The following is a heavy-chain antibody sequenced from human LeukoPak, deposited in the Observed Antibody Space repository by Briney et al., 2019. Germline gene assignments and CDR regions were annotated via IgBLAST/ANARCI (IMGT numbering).Heavy chain of an antibody. J-gene: IGHJ4*02. V-gene: IGHV3-15*01. CDR3: AVERGGCSAVTCYAFNH. CDR1: GFSFSDSW. Sequence: GESLRLSCAGSGFSFSDSWMGWVRQAPGKGLEWVGRIKSKVDGGTRDYAAPVKGRFTISRDDSQNKLFLQMNSLEIGDTAVYYCAVERGGCSAVTCYAFNHWGQGTLVTVSS. D-gene: IGHD2-15*01. CDR2: IKSKVDGGTR.